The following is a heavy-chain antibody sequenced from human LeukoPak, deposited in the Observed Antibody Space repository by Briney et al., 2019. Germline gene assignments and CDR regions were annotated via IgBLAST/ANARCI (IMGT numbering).Heavy chain of an antibody. Sequence: SETLSLTCTVSGGSITSSVHYWGWVRLPPGKGLEWIGSIYYRRSTYYNPSLKSRVTISVDTSKNQFSLKLSSVTAADTAVFYCATTYDSGSQDLYFDYWGQGILVTVSS. V-gene: IGHV4-39*07. CDR3: ATTYDSGSQDLYFDY. CDR2: IYYRRST. D-gene: IGHD3-10*01. CDR1: GGSITSSVHY. J-gene: IGHJ4*02.